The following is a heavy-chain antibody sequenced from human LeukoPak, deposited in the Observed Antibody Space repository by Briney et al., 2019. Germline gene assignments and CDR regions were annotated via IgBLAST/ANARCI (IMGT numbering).Heavy chain of an antibody. J-gene: IGHJ4*02. D-gene: IGHD4-17*01. V-gene: IGHV3-21*01. Sequence: AGSLRPSCAVSGFTFSSYSMNWVRQAPGKGLGWVAAISSSSYIYYADAVKGRFTISRDNAQNSLYLRMNSLRAADTAVYYCARDTYGGYSIDYWGQGALVTVSS. CDR2: ISSSSYI. CDR3: ARDTYGGYSIDY. CDR1: GFTFSSYS.